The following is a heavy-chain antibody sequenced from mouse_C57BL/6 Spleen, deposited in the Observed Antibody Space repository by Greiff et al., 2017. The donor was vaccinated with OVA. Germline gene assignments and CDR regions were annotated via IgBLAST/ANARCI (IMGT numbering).Heavy chain of an antibody. CDR3: ARDLYYGSSHYFDY. CDR1: GYAFSSSW. V-gene: IGHV1-82*01. CDR2: IYPGDGDT. J-gene: IGHJ2*01. D-gene: IGHD1-1*01. Sequence: QVHVKQSGPELVKPGASVKISCKASGYAFSSSWMNWVKQRPGKGLEWIGRIYPGDGDTNYNGKFKGKATLTADKSSSTAYMQLSSLTSEDSAVYFCARDLYYGSSHYFDYWGQGTTLTVSS.